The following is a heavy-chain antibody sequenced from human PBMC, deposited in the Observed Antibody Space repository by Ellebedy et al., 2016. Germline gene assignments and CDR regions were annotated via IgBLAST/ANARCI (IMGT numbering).Heavy chain of an antibody. CDR1: GGSISSYY. J-gene: IGHJ3*02. Sequence: SETLSLTCTVSGGSISSYYWSWIRQPPGKGLEWIGYIYYSGSTNYNPSLKSRVTISVDTSKNQFSLKLSSVTAADTAVYYCARDSPMGELFAFDIWGQGTMVTVSS. D-gene: IGHD3-16*01. CDR2: IYYSGST. V-gene: IGHV4-59*01. CDR3: ARDSPMGELFAFDI.